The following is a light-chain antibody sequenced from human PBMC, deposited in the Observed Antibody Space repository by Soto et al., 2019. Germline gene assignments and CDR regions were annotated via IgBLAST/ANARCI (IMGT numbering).Light chain of an antibody. CDR1: SSDVGGYNY. J-gene: IGLJ1*01. V-gene: IGLV2-14*03. CDR2: DVS. Sequence: TQPASVSGSPGXSITISCTGASSDVGGYNYVSWYQQHPGKAPKLMIYDVSDRPSGVSNRFSASKSGNTASLTISGLQAEDEADYYCCSYTSSSTPWVFGTGT. CDR3: CSYTSSSTPWV.